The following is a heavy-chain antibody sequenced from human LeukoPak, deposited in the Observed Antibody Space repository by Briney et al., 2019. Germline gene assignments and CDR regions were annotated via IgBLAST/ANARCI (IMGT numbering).Heavy chain of an antibody. J-gene: IGHJ6*03. CDR1: GYSFTSYW. CDR3: ARDRPITIFGVVTPDYYYYMDV. D-gene: IGHD3-3*01. Sequence: KISCKGSGYSFTSYWIGWVRQAPGQGLEWMGGIIPIFGTANYAQKFQGRVTITTDESTSTAYMGLSSLRSEDTAVYYCARDRPITIFGVVTPDYYYYMDVWGKGTTVTVSS. CDR2: IIPIFGTA. V-gene: IGHV1-69*05.